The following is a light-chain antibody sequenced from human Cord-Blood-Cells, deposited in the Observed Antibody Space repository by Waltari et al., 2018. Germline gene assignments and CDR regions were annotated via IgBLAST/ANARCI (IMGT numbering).Light chain of an antibody. Sequence: QSGRTPPASVAASPGPSTTTSGTGPTRHAAGSPFVSWYQKHPGKAPKLMIYGVGKRPSGVSNRFSGSKSGNTASLTISGLQAEDEADYYCCSYAGRYVFGTGTKVTVL. CDR1: TRHAAGSPF. CDR3: CSYAGRYV. J-gene: IGLJ1*01. V-gene: IGLV2-23*02. CDR2: GVG.